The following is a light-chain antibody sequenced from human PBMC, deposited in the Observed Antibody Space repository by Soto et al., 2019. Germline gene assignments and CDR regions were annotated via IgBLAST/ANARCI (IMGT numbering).Light chain of an antibody. CDR3: FSYAGSSTLV. Sequence: QSALTPPASVSGSPGQSITISYTGTSSDVGSYNLVSWDQQHPGKAPKLMIYEGSKRPSGVSNRFSGSKSGHTASLTLSGLQAEDEADYYCFSYAGSSTLVFGGGTQLTVL. J-gene: IGLJ2*01. CDR1: SSDVGSYNL. CDR2: EGS. V-gene: IGLV2-23*01.